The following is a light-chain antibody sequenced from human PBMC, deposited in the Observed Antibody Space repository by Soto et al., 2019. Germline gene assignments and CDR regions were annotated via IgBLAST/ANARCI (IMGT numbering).Light chain of an antibody. V-gene: IGLV2-11*01. CDR1: SSDVGAYKY. CDR3: CSFAGSYTSYV. J-gene: IGLJ1*01. CDR2: NGN. Sequence: QSVLTQPRSVSGSPGQSVPISCTGTSSDVGAYKYVSWYQQHPGKAPTLMIYNGNTRPSGVPERFSGSKSGDPASLTISGLQADDDGDYYCCSFAGSYTSYVFGTGTKVTVL.